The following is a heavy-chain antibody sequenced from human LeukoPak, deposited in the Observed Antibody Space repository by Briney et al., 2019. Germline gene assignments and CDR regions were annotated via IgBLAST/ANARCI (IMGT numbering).Heavy chain of an antibody. D-gene: IGHD2-2*01. Sequence: SETLSLTCAVYGGSFSGYYWSWIRQPPGKGLEWIGEINHSGSTNYNPSLKSRITISVDTSKNQFSLKLSSVTAADTAVYYCARAPHTEGIVVVPAENWFDPWGQGTLVTVSS. V-gene: IGHV4-34*01. J-gene: IGHJ5*02. CDR1: GGSFSGYY. CDR3: ARAPHTEGIVVVPAENWFDP. CDR2: INHSGST.